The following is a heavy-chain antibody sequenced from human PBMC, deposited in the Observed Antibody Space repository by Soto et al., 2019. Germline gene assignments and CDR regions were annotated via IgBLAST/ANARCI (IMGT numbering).Heavy chain of an antibody. CDR1: GYTFTSYG. D-gene: IGHD3-22*01. J-gene: IGHJ4*02. CDR3: ARGASSMYYYDTSALSSYYFDY. Sequence: ASVKVSCKASGYTFTSYGISWVRQAPGQGLEWMGWISAYNGNTNYAQKLQGRVTMTTDTSTSTAYMELRSLRSDDTAVYYCARGASSMYYYDTSALSSYYFDYWGQGTLVTVSS. V-gene: IGHV1-18*01. CDR2: ISAYNGNT.